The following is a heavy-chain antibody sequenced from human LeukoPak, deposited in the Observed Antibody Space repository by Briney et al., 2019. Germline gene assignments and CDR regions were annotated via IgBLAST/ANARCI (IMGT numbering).Heavy chain of an antibody. D-gene: IGHD3-10*01. J-gene: IGHJ6*03. CDR1: GFTFSSYS. CDR2: ISSSSSYI. CDR3: ARDNRHNFDKLSCYYGSGSYANAYYYYYYMDV. Sequence: GGSLRLSCAASGFTFSSYSMNWDRQAPGKGLEWVSSISSSSSYIYYADSVKGRFTISRDNAKNSLYLQMKSLRAEDTAVYYCARDNRHNFDKLSCYYGSGSYANAYYYYYYMDVWGKGTTVTVSS. V-gene: IGHV3-21*01.